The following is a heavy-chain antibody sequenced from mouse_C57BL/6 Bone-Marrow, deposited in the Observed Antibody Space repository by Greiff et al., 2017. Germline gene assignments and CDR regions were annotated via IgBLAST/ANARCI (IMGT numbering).Heavy chain of an antibody. CDR2: IYPGSGNT. J-gene: IGHJ3*01. CDR3: ARRSRYPFAY. D-gene: IGHD1-1*01. CDR1: GYTFTSYG. V-gene: IGHV1-81*01. Sequence: QVQLKESGAELARPGASVKLSCKASGYTFTSYGISWVKQRTGQGLEWIGEIYPGSGNTYYNEKFKGKATLTADKTSSTAYMELRSLTSEDSAVYFCARRSRYPFAYWGQGTLVTVSA.